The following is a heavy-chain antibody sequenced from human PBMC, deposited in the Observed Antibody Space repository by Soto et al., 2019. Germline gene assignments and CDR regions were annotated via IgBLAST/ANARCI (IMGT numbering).Heavy chain of an antibody. CDR3: VREYYYGMDV. Sequence: QEQLVESGGGLVRPGGSLRLSCAASGFTFSAYYMTWMRQAPGKGLEWVSYITSSSDYTNYAGSVKGRFTISRDNAKNYLYLQMNSLRVEDTAVYYCVREYYYGMDVWGQGTTVTVSS. CDR2: ITSSSDYT. J-gene: IGHJ6*02. CDR1: GFTFSAYY. V-gene: IGHV3-11*05.